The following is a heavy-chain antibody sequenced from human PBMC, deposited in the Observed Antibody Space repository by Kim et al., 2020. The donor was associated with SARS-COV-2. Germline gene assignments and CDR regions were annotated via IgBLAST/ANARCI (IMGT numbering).Heavy chain of an antibody. CDR1: GFTFSSYS. CDR2: ISSSSSYI. J-gene: IGHJ2*01. D-gene: IGHD3-22*01. CDR3: ARKVQCSYYYDSSGHYWYFDI. Sequence: GGSLRLSCAASGFTFSSYSMNWVRQAPGKGLEWVASISSSSSYIYYADSVKGRFTISRAHAQNSLYLQMNSLRAENTAVYYCARKVQCSYYYDSSGHYWYFDIWGRGTLVTVSS. V-gene: IGHV3-21*01.